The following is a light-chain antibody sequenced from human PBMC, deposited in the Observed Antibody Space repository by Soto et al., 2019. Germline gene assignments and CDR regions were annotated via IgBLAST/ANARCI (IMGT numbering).Light chain of an antibody. CDR2: AAS. V-gene: IGKV1-8*01. Sequence: AIRMTQSPSSFSASTGDRVTITCRASQGISSYLAWYQQKPGKAPKPLIYAASTLQSGVPSRFSGSGSGTDFTLTIICLQSEDIATYYCQQYYSYPRSTFGPGTKVDIK. CDR1: QGISSY. CDR3: QQYYSYPRST. J-gene: IGKJ3*01.